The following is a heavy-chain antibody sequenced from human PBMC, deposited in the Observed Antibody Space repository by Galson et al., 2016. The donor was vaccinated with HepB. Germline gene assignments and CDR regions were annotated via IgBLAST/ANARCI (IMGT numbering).Heavy chain of an antibody. V-gene: IGHV5-51*01. Sequence: QSGAEVKKPGESLKISCKGSGYSFISYWIGWVRQTPGKGLEWMGIIYPVDSETKYSQSFEGQVSMSADRSISNSYLQWSSLKASDTSMYYCARPRKMAPRDAFDIWGQGTMVTVSS. CDR2: IYPVDSET. D-gene: IGHD5-24*01. CDR3: ARPRKMAPRDAFDI. CDR1: GYSFISYW. J-gene: IGHJ3*02.